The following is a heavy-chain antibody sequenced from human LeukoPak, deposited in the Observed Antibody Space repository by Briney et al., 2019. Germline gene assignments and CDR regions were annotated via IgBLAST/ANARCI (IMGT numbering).Heavy chain of an antibody. Sequence: ASVKVSCKASGYTFTGYYIHWVRQAPGQGLEWMGRINPNNGGTNYAQKFQGRVTMTRDMSMSTAYMELSRLRSVDTAVYYCAREATITGWGVGRWDYGMDVWGQGTTVTVSS. V-gene: IGHV1-2*06. CDR3: AREATITGWGVGRWDYGMDV. CDR1: GYTFTGYY. J-gene: IGHJ6*02. CDR2: INPNNGGT. D-gene: IGHD5-24*01.